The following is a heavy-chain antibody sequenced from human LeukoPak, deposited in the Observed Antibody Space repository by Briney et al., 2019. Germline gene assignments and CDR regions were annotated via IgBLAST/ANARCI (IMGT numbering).Heavy chain of an antibody. D-gene: IGHD3-9*01. V-gene: IGHV1-2*02. CDR3: ARDGQNYDILTGYLARGMDV. CDR2: INPNSGGT. J-gene: IGHJ6*02. Sequence: ASVKVSCKASGYTFTGYYMHWVRQAPGQGLEWMGWINPNSGGTNYAQKFQGRVTMTRDTSISTAYMELSRLRSDDTAVYYCARDGQNYDILTGYLARGMDVWGQGTMVTVSS. CDR1: GYTFTGYY.